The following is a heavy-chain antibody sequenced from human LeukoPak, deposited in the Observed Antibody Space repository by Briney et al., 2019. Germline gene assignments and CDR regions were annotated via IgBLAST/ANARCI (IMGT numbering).Heavy chain of an antibody. Sequence: GGSLRLSCAASGFTFNTYTMNWVRQAPGKGLEWVSAITGSTKYIPSNIYYADAVQGRFTISRDDAKNLVYLQMNSLRAEDTAVYYCAKDPSVYYGDYIIRWGQGTLVIVSS. J-gene: IGHJ4*02. CDR1: GFTFNTYT. D-gene: IGHD4-17*01. CDR3: AKDPSVYYGDYIIR. V-gene: IGHV3-21*04. CDR2: ITGSTKYI.